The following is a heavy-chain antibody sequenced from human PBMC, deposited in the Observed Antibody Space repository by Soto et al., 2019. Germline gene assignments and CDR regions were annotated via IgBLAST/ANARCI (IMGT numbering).Heavy chain of an antibody. CDR2: IYYSGST. CDR3: ARERVPGYSDY. J-gene: IGHJ4*02. CDR1: GGSISSGDYY. V-gene: IGHV4-30-4*01. Sequence: SETVSLTCTVSGGSISSGDYYWSWIRQPPGKGLEWIGYIYYSGSTYYNPSLKSRVTISVDTSKNQFSLKLSSVTAADTAVYYCARERVPGYSDYWGQGTLVTVSS. D-gene: IGHD5-18*01.